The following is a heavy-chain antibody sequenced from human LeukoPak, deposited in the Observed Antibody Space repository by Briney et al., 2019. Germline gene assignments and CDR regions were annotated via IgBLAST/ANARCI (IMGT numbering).Heavy chain of an antibody. V-gene: IGHV3-7*03. Sequence: GGSLRLSCAASGFTFSSYAMHWVRQAPGKGLEWVANIKQDGSEKYYVDSVKGRFTISRDNAKNSLYLQMNSLRAEDTAVYYCARGPSYYDFWSGYLAYYGMDVWGQGTTVTVSS. CDR2: IKQDGSEK. CDR3: ARGPSYYDFWSGYLAYYGMDV. CDR1: GFTFSSYA. D-gene: IGHD3-3*01. J-gene: IGHJ6*02.